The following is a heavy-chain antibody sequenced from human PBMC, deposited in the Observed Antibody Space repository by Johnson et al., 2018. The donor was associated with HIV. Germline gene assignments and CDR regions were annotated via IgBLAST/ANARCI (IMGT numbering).Heavy chain of an antibody. J-gene: IGHJ3*02. CDR2: ITGSGPVV. V-gene: IGHV3-48*04. CDR1: GFTFSSYA. Sequence: VRLVESGGGVVQPGRSLRLSCAASGFTFSSYAMHWVRQAPGKGLEWVSYITGSGPVVYYADSVKGRFTISRDNAKNSLYLQMNSLRVDDTAVYYCARGGSDVFDIWGRGTMVTVSS. D-gene: IGHD3-16*01. CDR3: ARGGSDVFDI.